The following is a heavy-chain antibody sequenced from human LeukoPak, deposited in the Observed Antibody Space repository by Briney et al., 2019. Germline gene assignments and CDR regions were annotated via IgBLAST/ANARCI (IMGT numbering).Heavy chain of an antibody. CDR1: GFTFSSYA. V-gene: IGHV3-30-3*01. D-gene: IGHD3-10*01. CDR3: ARDHYGSGDARRSDY. CDR2: ISYDGSNK. Sequence: GGSLRLSCAASGFTFSSYAMHWVRQAPGKGLEWVAVISYDGSNKYYADSVKGRFTISGDNSKNTLYLQMNSLRAEDTAVYSCARDHYGSGDARRSDYWGQGTLVTVSS. J-gene: IGHJ4*02.